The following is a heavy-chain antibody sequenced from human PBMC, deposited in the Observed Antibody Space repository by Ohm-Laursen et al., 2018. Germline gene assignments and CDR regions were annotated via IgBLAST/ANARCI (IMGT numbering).Heavy chain of an antibody. V-gene: IGHV3-48*03. CDR2: ISSSGTTI. D-gene: IGHD3-3*01. J-gene: IGHJ4*02. CDR3: ARDWSLYYFDY. CDR1: GFTFSSYE. Sequence: SLRLSCSASGFTFSSYEINWVRQAPGKGLEWLSYISSSGTTIYYADSVKGRFTISRDNAKNSLYLQMNSLRAEDTAVYYCARDWSLYYFDYWGQGTLVTVSS.